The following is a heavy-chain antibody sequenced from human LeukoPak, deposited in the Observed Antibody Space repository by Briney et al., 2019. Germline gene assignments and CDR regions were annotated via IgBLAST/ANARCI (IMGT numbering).Heavy chain of an antibody. CDR3: ASYDYVWGSLDY. V-gene: IGHV4-30-4*01. CDR1: GGSISSGDYY. D-gene: IGHD3-16*01. J-gene: IGHJ4*02. CDR2: IYCSGST. Sequence: PSQTLSLTCTVSGGSISSGDYYWSWIRQPPGKGLEWIGYIYCSGSTYYNPSLKSRVTISVDTSKNQFSLKLSSVTAADTAVYYCASYDYVWGSLDYWGQGTLVTVSS.